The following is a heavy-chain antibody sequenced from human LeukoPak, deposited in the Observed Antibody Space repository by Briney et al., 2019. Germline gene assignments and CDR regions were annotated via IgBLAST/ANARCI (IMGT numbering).Heavy chain of an antibody. Sequence: SETLSLTSAVYGGSFSGYYWSWIRQPPGKGLEWIGEINHSGSTNYNPSLKSRVTISVDTSKNQFSLKLSSVTAADTAVYYCARGSPFRPLYYYDSSGYFQHWGQGTLVTVSS. CDR3: ARGSPFRPLYYYDSSGYFQH. V-gene: IGHV4-34*01. D-gene: IGHD3-22*01. CDR2: INHSGST. J-gene: IGHJ1*01. CDR1: GGSFSGYY.